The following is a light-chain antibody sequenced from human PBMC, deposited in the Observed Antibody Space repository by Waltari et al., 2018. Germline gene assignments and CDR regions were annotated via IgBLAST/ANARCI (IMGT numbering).Light chain of an antibody. J-gene: IGKJ1*01. CDR3: QQHYSIPTT. Sequence: DVLMTQSPDSLAVSLGERATFNCRSTQSVVDTSGSRNHLAWYQTKPGQPPKLLISWASTRESGVPDRFIVSGSGTDFTLTISSLQAEDVAVYYCQQHYSIPTTFGQGTNVEI. CDR1: QSVVDTSGSRNH. CDR2: WAS. V-gene: IGKV4-1*01.